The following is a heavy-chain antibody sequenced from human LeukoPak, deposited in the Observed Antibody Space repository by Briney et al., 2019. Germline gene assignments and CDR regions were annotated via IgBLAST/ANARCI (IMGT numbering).Heavy chain of an antibody. CDR1: GGSISSSSYY. CDR2: IYYSGST. Sequence: SETLSLTCTVSGGSISSSSYYWGWIRQPPGKGLEWIGSIYYSGSTYYNPSLKSRVTISVDTSKNQFSLKLGSVTAADTAVYYCARRRLLRDGYYFDYWGQGTLVTVSS. D-gene: IGHD2-21*02. J-gene: IGHJ4*02. V-gene: IGHV4-39*01. CDR3: ARRRLLRDGYYFDY.